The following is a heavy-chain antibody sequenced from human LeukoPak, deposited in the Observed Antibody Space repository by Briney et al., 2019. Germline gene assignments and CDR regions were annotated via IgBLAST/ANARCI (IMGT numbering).Heavy chain of an antibody. CDR1: GYTFTSYG. Sequence: ASVRVSCKASGYTFTSYGISWVRQAPGQGLEWMGWISAYNGNTNYAQKLQGRVTMTTDTSTSTAYMELRSLRSDDTAVYYCARGPTYYDFRRPFDYWGQGTLVTVSS. V-gene: IGHV1-18*01. CDR3: ARGPTYYDFRRPFDY. CDR2: ISAYNGNT. J-gene: IGHJ4*02. D-gene: IGHD3-3*01.